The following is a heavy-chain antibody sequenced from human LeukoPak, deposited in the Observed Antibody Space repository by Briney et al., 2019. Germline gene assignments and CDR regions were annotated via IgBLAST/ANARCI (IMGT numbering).Heavy chain of an antibody. CDR2: IYYSGST. V-gene: IGHV4-59*01. CDR1: GGSISSYY. J-gene: IGHJ6*03. Sequence: PSETLSLTCTVSGGSISSYYWSWIRQPPGKGLEWIGYIYYSGSTNYNPSLKSRVTISVDTSKNQFSLKLSSVTAADTAVYYCARVNEYYYYMDVWGKGTTVTVS. D-gene: IGHD1-1*01. CDR3: ARVNEYYYYMDV.